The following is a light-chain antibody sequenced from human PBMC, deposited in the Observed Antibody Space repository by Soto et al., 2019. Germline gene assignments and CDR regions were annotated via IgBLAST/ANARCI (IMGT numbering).Light chain of an antibody. Sequence: DIDMTQAPSSLSASVGDRVTITCRAGQDVVNYLNWYQQQPGKAPRLLIYAASSLHSGVPSRFSGSGSGTTFTLTITDLQPEDVATYYRQQSRTTAYTFAQGTKVDIK. V-gene: IGKV1-39*01. CDR1: QDVVNY. CDR2: AAS. J-gene: IGKJ2*01. CDR3: QQSRTTAYT.